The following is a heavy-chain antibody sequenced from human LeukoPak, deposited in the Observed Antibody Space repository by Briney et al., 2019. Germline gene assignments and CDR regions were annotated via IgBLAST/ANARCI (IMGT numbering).Heavy chain of an antibody. Sequence: GGSLRLSCAASGFTFSSYGMHWVRQAPAKGLEGVAVISYDGSNKYYADSVKGRFTISRDNSKNTLYLQLNSLRAADTAVYYGAKDPKPLGYCSGGSCYSYYCYYDGMDVWGQGTTVTVSS. CDR3: AKDPKPLGYCSGGSCYSYYCYYDGMDV. J-gene: IGHJ6*02. D-gene: IGHD2-15*01. V-gene: IGHV3-30*18. CDR2: ISYDGSNK. CDR1: GFTFSSYG.